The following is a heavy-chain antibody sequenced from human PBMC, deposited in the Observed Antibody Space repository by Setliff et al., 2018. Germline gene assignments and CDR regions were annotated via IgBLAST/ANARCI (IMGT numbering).Heavy chain of an antibody. CDR2: IYTGGST. Sequence: GGSLRLSCAASGFTVTSNYMSWVRQAPGKGLEWVSVIYTGGSTYYADSVKGRFTISRDNSKSTVYLQMSSLRPEDTAVYYCATSDWYAAFDHWGQGTLVTVSS. V-gene: IGHV3-53*05. D-gene: IGHD6-19*01. J-gene: IGHJ4*02. CDR1: GFTVTSNY. CDR3: ATSDWYAAFDH.